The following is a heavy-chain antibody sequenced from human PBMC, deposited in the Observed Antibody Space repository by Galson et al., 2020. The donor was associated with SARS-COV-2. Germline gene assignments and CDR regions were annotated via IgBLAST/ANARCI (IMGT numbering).Heavy chain of an antibody. Sequence: GGSLRLSCAASGFTFDDYTMHWVRQAPGQGLEWVSLISWDGGSTYYADSVKGRFTISRDNSKNSLYLQMNSLRTEDTALYYCAKPMVRGVIITGYAFDIWGQGTMVTVSS. V-gene: IGHV3-43*01. D-gene: IGHD3-10*01. J-gene: IGHJ3*02. CDR2: ISWDGGST. CDR3: AKPMVRGVIITGYAFDI. CDR1: GFTFDDYT.